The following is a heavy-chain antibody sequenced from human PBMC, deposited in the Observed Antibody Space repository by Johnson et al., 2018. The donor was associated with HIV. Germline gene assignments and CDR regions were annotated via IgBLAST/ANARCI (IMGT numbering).Heavy chain of an antibody. D-gene: IGHD6-19*01. V-gene: IGHV3-11*04. CDR3: ARESLRRIAVSGPGDSAFDI. CDR1: GFTFSDYY. Sequence: QVQLVESGGGLVKPGGSLRLSCAASGFTFSDYYMSWIRQAPGKGLEWVSYISSSGSTIYYADSVKGRFTISRDNAKNSLYLQMNSLRAGDTAVYYCARESLRRIAVSGPGDSAFDIWGQGTMVTVSS. CDR2: ISSSGSTI. J-gene: IGHJ3*02.